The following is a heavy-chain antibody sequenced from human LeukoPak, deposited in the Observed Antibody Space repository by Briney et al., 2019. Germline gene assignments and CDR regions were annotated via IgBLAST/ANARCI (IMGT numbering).Heavy chain of an antibody. J-gene: IGHJ5*02. CDR1: GFTFSDYY. Sequence: GGSLRLSCAASGFTFSDYYMSWIRQAPGKGLEWVSYISSSGSTIYYADSVKGRFTIPRHNAKNPLYLQMNSLRAEDTAVYYCARDKNDYARGWFDPWGQGTLVTVSS. V-gene: IGHV3-11*01. CDR3: ARDKNDYARGWFDP. CDR2: ISSSGSTI. D-gene: IGHD3-16*01.